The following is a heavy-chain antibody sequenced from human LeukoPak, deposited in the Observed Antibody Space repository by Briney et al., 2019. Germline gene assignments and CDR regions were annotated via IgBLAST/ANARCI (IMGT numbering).Heavy chain of an antibody. CDR1: GGSFTGYY. V-gene: IGHV4-34*01. J-gene: IGHJ4*02. CDR2: ISHRGST. CDR3: ARGRRQLVRSWGY. D-gene: IGHD6-13*01. Sequence: KASETLSLTYAVYGGSFTGYYWSWIRQPPGKGPEWIGEISHRGSTNYNPSLKSRVTISVYTSKNQFSLKLTSVTAADTAVYYCARGRRQLVRSWGYWGQGTLVPVSS.